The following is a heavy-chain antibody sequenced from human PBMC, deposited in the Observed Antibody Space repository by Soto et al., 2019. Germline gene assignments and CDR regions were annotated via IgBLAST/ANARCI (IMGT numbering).Heavy chain of an antibody. J-gene: IGHJ4*02. CDR3: ARDFSGSGASYFDY. Sequence: GGSLRLSCAASGFTFSSYGMHWVRQAPGKGLEWVAVISYDGSNKYYADSVKGRFTISRDNSKNTLYLQMNSLRAEDTAVYYCARDFSGSGASYFDYWGQGTLVTVSS. CDR2: ISYDGSNK. V-gene: IGHV3-30*03. CDR1: GFTFSSYG. D-gene: IGHD3-10*01.